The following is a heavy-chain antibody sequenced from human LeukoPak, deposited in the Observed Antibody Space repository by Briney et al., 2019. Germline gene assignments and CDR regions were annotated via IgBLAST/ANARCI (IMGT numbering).Heavy chain of an antibody. CDR2: ISGSGGST. CDR3: AKIYYDYYFDY. D-gene: IGHD3-22*01. CDR1: GFTFSSYG. Sequence: GGSLRLSCAASGFTFSSYGMSWVRQAPGKGLEWVSAISGSGGSTYYADSVKGRFTISRDNSKNPLYLKMNSMTAEDTAVYYCAKIYYDYYFDYWGQGTLVTVSS. V-gene: IGHV3-23*01. J-gene: IGHJ4*02.